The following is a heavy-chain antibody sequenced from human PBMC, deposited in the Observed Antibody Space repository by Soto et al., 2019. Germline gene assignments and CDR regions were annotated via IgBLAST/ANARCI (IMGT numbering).Heavy chain of an antibody. CDR3: ARIDCTGGSCRPYAYYDMDV. D-gene: IGHD2-15*01. CDR2: IWYDGSIK. V-gene: IGHV3-33*01. CDR1: GFTFNTYG. J-gene: IGHJ6*02. Sequence: LRLSCAASGFTFNTYGMHWVRQAPGRGLEWVAIIWYDGSIKYYADSVKGRFSISRDNSKNTLYLQMNSLRAEDTAVYYCARIDCTGGSCRPYAYYDMDVWGQGTTVTVSS.